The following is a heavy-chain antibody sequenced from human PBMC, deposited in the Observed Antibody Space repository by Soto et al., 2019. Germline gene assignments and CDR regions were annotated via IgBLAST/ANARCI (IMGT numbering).Heavy chain of an antibody. CDR1: GFTFDYYA. D-gene: IGHD6-13*01. V-gene: IGHV3-9*01. CDR2: ISWNSGSI. Sequence: GGSLRLSCAASGFTFDYYAMHWVRQAPGKGLEWVSGISWNSGSIGYADSVKGRFTISRDNAKNSLYMQMNSLRAEDKALYYCAKQYGQQLGYYYSGMDVWGQGTTVTVSS. J-gene: IGHJ6*02. CDR3: AKQYGQQLGYYYSGMDV.